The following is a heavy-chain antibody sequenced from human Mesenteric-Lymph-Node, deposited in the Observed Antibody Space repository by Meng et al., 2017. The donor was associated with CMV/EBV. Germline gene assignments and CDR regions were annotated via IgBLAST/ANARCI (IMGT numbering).Heavy chain of an antibody. J-gene: IGHJ4*02. V-gene: IGHV3-21*04. D-gene: IGHD6-13*01. CDR3: AKENGYSSSWYFHFDY. CDR2: ISSSSSYI. Sequence: GESLKISCVASGFTFSSYSMNWVRQAPGKGLEWVSSISSSSSYIYYADSVKGRFTISRDNSKNTLYLQMNSLRAEDTAVYYCAKENGYSSSWYFHFDYWGQGTLVTVSS. CDR1: GFTFSSYS.